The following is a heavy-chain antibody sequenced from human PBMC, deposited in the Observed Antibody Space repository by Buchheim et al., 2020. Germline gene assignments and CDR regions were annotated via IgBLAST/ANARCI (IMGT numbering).Heavy chain of an antibody. J-gene: IGHJ6*02. CDR2: ISYDGSNK. Sequence: VQLVESGGGVVQPGRSLRLSCAASGFTFSSYAMHWVRQAPGKGLEWVAVISYDGSNKYYADSVKGRFTISRDNSKNTLYLQMNSLRAEDTAVYYCARDYYDSSGYYLPFEYYGMDVWGQGTT. CDR3: ARDYYDSSGYYLPFEYYGMDV. CDR1: GFTFSSYA. V-gene: IGHV3-30-3*01. D-gene: IGHD3-22*01.